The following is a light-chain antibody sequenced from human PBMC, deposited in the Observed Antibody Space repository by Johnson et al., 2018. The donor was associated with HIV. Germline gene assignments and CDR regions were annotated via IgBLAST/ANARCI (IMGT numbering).Light chain of an antibody. Sequence: QPVLTQPPSVSAAPGQKVTISCSGSSSNIGNNYVSWYQHLPGTAPKLLIYDNNKRPSGIPDRFSGSKSGTSATLGITGLQTGDEADYYCGTWDSSLRVGRVFGTGTTVTV. CDR2: DNN. CDR1: SSNIGNNY. V-gene: IGLV1-51*01. CDR3: GTWDSSLRVGRV. J-gene: IGLJ1*01.